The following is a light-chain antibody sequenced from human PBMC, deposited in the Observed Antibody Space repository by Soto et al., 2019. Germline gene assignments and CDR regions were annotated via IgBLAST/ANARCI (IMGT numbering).Light chain of an antibody. J-gene: IGKJ4*01. CDR1: QSVGRDY. Sequence: EIVLTQSPATLSLSPGERATLSCGASQSVGRDYFAWYQQKPGLAPRLLIFDISKRAAGTPDRFSGSGSGADFTLSISRQEAEDFGVDYCRQFGTSLTFGGGNKVEMK. V-gene: IGKV3D-20*01. CDR2: DIS. CDR3: RQFGTSLT.